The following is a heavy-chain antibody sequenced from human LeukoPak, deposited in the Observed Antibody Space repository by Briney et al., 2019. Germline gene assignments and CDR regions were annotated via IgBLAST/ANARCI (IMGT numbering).Heavy chain of an antibody. CDR2: FDPEDGET. CDR3: ARSPSGYDSSDY. D-gene: IGHD5-12*01. CDR1: GYTLTELS. J-gene: IGHJ4*02. V-gene: IGHV1-24*01. Sequence: ASVKVSCKVSGYTLTELSMHWVRQAPGKGLEWMGGFDPEDGETIYAQKFQGRVTTTEDTSTDTAYMELSRLRSDDTAVYYCARSPSGYDSSDYWGQGTLVTVSS.